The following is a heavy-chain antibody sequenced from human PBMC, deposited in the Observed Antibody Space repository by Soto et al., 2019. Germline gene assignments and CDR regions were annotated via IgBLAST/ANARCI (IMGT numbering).Heavy chain of an antibody. V-gene: IGHV4-4*02. CDR3: ARSPPSSSYGGSGTFDY. D-gene: IGHD2-15*01. CDR1: GGFTSTNNW. Sequence: QLQLQESGPGLVRPSGTLSLTCAVSGGFTSTNNWWSWVRQPPGKGLEWIGDAYHSGSTEYNPSLKSRVSISVDKPKNQISVKLTSATAADTAVYYCARSPPSSSYGGSGTFDYWGQGTLVTVSS. J-gene: IGHJ4*02. CDR2: AYHSGST.